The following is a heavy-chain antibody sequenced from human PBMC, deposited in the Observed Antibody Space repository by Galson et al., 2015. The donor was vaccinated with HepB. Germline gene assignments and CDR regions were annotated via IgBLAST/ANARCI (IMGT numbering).Heavy chain of an antibody. CDR3: AREYYDILIGLRGYWHFDL. J-gene: IGHJ2*01. Sequence: SVKVSCKASGYTFTNYVMHWVRQAPGQGLEWMGWINAGNGNTKYSQKLQSRVTITRDTSATTAHMELRSLRFEDTAVYYCAREYYDILIGLRGYWHFDLWGRGTLVIVSS. CDR1: GYTFTNYV. CDR2: INAGNGNT. D-gene: IGHD3-9*01. V-gene: IGHV1-3*01.